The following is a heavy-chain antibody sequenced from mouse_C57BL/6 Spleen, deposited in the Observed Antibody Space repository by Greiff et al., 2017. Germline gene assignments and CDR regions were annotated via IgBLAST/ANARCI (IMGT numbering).Heavy chain of an antibody. CDR1: GYTFTGDW. D-gene: IGHD3-2*02. CDR2: ILPGSGST. J-gene: IGHJ3*01. Sequence: QVQLLQSGADLMKPGASVKLSCKATGYTFTGDWIEWVKQRPGHGLEWIGEILPGSGSTNYNEKFKGKATFTADTSTNTAYMQLSSLTTEDSAIYYCAIDSSGYVRFAYWGQGTLVTVSA. V-gene: IGHV1-9*01. CDR3: AIDSSGYVRFAY.